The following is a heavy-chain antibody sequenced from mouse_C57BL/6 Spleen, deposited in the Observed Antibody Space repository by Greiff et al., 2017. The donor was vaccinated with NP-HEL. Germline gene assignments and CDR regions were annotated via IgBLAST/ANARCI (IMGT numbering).Heavy chain of an antibody. D-gene: IGHD1-1*02. CDR1: GYTFTDYE. Sequence: QVHVKQSGAELVRPGASVTLSCKASGYTFTDYEMHWVKQTPVHGLEWIGAIDPETGGTAYNQKFKGKAILTADKSSSTAYMELRSLTSEDSAVYYCTRYLWGYAMDYWGQGTSVTVSS. V-gene: IGHV1-15*01. CDR3: TRYLWGYAMDY. CDR2: IDPETGGT. J-gene: IGHJ4*01.